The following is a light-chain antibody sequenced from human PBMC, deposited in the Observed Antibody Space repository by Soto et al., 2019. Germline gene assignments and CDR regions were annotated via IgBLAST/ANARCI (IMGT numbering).Light chain of an antibody. Sequence: DIQLTQSPSFLSASVGDRVTITCRASQSISNWLAWYQQKPGKAPKPLIYDASSLESGAPSRFSGSGSGTEFTLTISSLQPDDFASYYCQQYNTYPLTFGGGTKVDIK. CDR1: QSISNW. V-gene: IGKV1-5*01. J-gene: IGKJ4*01. CDR3: QQYNTYPLT. CDR2: DAS.